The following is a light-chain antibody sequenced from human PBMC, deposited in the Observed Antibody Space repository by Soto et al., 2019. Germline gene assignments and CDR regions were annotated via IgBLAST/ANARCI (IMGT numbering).Light chain of an antibody. J-gene: IGKJ1*01. CDR2: GAS. Sequence: EIVMTQSPATLSVSPGERATLSCRASQSVSSNLAWYQQKPGQAPRLLIYGASTRANGIPARFSGSGSGTEFTLTISSLQSEDFAVYYWQQYNNFWTFGQGTKVEIK. CDR1: QSVSSN. CDR3: QQYNNFWT. V-gene: IGKV3-15*01.